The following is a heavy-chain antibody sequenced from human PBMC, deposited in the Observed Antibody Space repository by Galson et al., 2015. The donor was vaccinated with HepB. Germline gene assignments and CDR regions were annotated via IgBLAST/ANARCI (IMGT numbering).Heavy chain of an antibody. V-gene: IGHV3-21*05. CDR1: GFTFSRYA. D-gene: IGHD4-17*01. CDR2: ISSSSLYT. Sequence: SLRLSCAASGFTFSRYAMHWVRQAPGKGLEWISYISSSSLYTNYADSVKGRFTISRDNAKNSLYLQISSARAEDTALYYCARVADADYGDHSHFDYWGQGTLSPSPQ. J-gene: IGHJ4*02. CDR3: ARVADADYGDHSHFDY.